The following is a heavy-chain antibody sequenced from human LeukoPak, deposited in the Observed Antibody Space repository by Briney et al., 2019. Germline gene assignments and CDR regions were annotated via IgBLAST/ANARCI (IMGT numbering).Heavy chain of an antibody. D-gene: IGHD6-13*01. J-gene: IGHJ6*02. CDR2: IYDGAGSA. Sequence: GRSLRLSCAASGFTFSIYAMSWVRQAPGKGLEWVSAIYDGAGSAYYADSVKGRLTISRDNSKNTLYLQMNSLRVEDTAVYYCAKDDGSSWGTDYYYGMDVWGQGTTVTVSS. CDR1: GFTFSIYA. CDR3: AKDDGSSWGTDYYYGMDV. V-gene: IGHV3-23*01.